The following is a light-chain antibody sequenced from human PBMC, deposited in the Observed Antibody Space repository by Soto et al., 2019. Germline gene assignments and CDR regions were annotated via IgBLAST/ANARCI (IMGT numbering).Light chain of an antibody. CDR1: QSISRN. CDR3: HQYENWPKT. J-gene: IGKJ1*01. CDR2: GAS. Sequence: EIVLTQSPGTLSLSPVERATLSCRASQSISRNLAWFQQKPGQAPRLLIFGASTRAAGIPPRFSGSGSGTEFTLTISGLQSEDFAVYFCHQYENWPKTFGQGTKVDIK. V-gene: IGKV3-15*01.